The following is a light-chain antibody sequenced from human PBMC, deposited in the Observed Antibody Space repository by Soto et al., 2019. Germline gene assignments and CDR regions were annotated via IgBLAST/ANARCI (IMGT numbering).Light chain of an antibody. J-gene: IGLJ3*02. Sequence: QSALTQPRSVSGSPGQSVTISCTRTSIDVGGYNYVSWYQQHPGKAPELMIFDVSRRPSGVPDRFSGSKSGNTASLTISGLQAEDEADYYCYSYVQNDMWVFGGGTKLTVL. CDR1: SIDVGGYNY. V-gene: IGLV2-11*01. CDR3: YSYVQNDMWV. CDR2: DVS.